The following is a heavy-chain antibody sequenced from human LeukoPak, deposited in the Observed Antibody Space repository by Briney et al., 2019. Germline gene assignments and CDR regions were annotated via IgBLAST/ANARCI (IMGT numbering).Heavy chain of an antibody. J-gene: IGHJ6*02. Sequence: GGSLRLSCAASGFTVSSNYMSWVRQAPGKGLEWVSVIYSGGSTYYADSVKGRFTISRDNSKNTLYLQMNSLRAEDTAVYYCARDYRGWSSLYYYGMDVWGQGTTVTVSS. CDR3: ARDYRGWSSLYYYGMDV. CDR1: GFTVSSNY. V-gene: IGHV3-66*01. CDR2: IYSGGST. D-gene: IGHD3-16*02.